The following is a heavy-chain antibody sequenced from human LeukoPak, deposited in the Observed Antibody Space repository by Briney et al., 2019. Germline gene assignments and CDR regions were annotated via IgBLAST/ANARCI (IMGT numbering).Heavy chain of an antibody. CDR2: ISPYGGST. CDR1: GYTFTGYY. D-gene: IGHD3-10*01. J-gene: IGHJ4*02. CDR3: ARGLVRGMISSLRRTPPHDY. V-gene: IGHV1-46*01. Sequence: GASVKVSCKASGYTFTGYYMHWVRQAPGQGLEWVGLISPYGGSTNYAQRFQGRVDITRDTSTSTINMELGGLRSEDTATYYCARGLVRGMISSLRRTPPHDYWGQGTLVVVSS.